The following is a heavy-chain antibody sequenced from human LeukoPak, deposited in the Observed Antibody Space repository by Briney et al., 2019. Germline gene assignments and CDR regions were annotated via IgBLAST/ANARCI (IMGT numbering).Heavy chain of an antibody. CDR2: IYTSGST. Sequence: SETLSLTCTVSGGSISSGSYYWSWIRQPAGKGLEWIGRIYTSGSTNYNPSLKSRVTISADTSKNQFSLKLSSVTAADTAVYYCARDVFSSSWGDAFDIWGQGTMVTVSS. J-gene: IGHJ3*02. CDR1: GGSISSGSYY. CDR3: ARDVFSSSWGDAFDI. D-gene: IGHD6-6*01. V-gene: IGHV4-61*02.